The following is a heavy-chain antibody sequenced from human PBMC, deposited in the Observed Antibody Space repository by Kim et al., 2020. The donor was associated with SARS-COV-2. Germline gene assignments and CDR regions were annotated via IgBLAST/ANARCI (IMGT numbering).Heavy chain of an antibody. D-gene: IGHD5-18*01. V-gene: IGHV3-11*04. CDR3: AREEQLWFPDY. Sequence: YYADSVKARFTSSWYNAKYSLYLQMNSLRAEDTDVYYCAREEQLWFPDYWGQGSLVTVSS. J-gene: IGHJ4*02.